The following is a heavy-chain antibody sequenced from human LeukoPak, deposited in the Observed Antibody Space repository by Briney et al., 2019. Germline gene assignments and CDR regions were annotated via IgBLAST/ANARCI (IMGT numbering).Heavy chain of an antibody. CDR1: GGTFSSYA. V-gene: IGHV1-69*01. J-gene: IGHJ3*02. Sequence: SVKVSCKASGGTFSSYAISWVRPAPGRGLEWMGGIIPIFGTANYAQKFQGRVTITADESTSTAYMELSSLRSEDTAVYYCARRPNYYDSSGYVGAFDIWGQGTMVTVSS. CDR2: IIPIFGTA. D-gene: IGHD3-22*01. CDR3: ARRPNYYDSSGYVGAFDI.